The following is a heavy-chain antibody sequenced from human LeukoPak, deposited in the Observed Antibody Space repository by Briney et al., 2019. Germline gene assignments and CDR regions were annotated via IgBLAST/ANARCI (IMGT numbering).Heavy chain of an antibody. D-gene: IGHD3-10*01. J-gene: IGHJ4*02. Sequence: ASVKVSCKASGYTFTGYYMHWVRQAPGQGLEWMGWISAYNGNTNYAQKLQGRVTMTTDTSTSTAYMELRSLRSDDTAVYYCARYAGATGDYWGQGTLVTVSS. CDR3: ARYAGATGDY. CDR1: GYTFTGYY. CDR2: ISAYNGNT. V-gene: IGHV1-18*04.